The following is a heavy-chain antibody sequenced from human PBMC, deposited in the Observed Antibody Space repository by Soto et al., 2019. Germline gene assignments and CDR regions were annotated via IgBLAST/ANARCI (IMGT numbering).Heavy chain of an antibody. D-gene: IGHD2-8*01. J-gene: IGHJ5*02. CDR3: AMQGDIVLMVYAIGFDP. V-gene: IGHV4-38-2*01. Sequence: SETLYLTCAVSGYSISSGYYWGWIRQPPGKGLEWIGSIYHSGSTYYNPSLKSRVTISVDTSKNQFSLKLSSVTAADTAVYYCAMQGDIVLMVYAIGFDPWGQGTLVTVSS. CDR2: IYHSGST. CDR1: GYSISSGYY.